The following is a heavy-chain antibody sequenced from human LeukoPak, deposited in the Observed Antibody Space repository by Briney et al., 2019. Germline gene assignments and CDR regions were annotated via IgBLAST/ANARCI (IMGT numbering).Heavy chain of an antibody. CDR2: IYYSGST. J-gene: IGHJ4*02. D-gene: IGHD5-24*01. Sequence: PSETLSLTCTVSGGSVSSGSYYWSWIRQPPGKGLEWIGYIYYSGSTKYNPSLKSRVTISVDTSKNQFSLKLSSVTAADTAVYYCARDRADGYNYGGLDYWGQGTLVTVSS. CDR1: GGSVSSGSYY. V-gene: IGHV4-61*01. CDR3: ARDRADGYNYGGLDY.